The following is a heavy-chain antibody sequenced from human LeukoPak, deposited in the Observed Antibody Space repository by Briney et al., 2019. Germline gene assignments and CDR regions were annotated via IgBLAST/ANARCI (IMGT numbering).Heavy chain of an antibody. V-gene: IGHV4-30-2*01. CDR1: GGSISSGGYS. D-gene: IGHD2-8*01. CDR3: ARSLNGVSDWYFDL. CDR2: IYHSGST. Sequence: PSETLSLTCAVSGGSISSGGYSWSWIRQPPGKGLEWIGYIYHSGSTYYNPSLKSRVTISVDRSKNQFSLKLSSVTAADTAVYYCARSLNGVSDWYFDLWGRGTLVTVSS. J-gene: IGHJ2*01.